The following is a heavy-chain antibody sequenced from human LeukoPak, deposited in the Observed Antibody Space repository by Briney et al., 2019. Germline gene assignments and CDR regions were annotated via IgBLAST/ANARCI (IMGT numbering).Heavy chain of an antibody. D-gene: IGHD3-22*01. Sequence: GGSLRLSCAASGFTFSSYAMHWVRQAPGKGLEWVAVISYDGSNKYYADSVKGRFTISRDNSKNTLYLQMNSLRAEDTAVYYCARAWDSSGYNPAWFDPWGQGTLVTVSS. CDR1: GFTFSSYA. V-gene: IGHV3-30*04. CDR3: ARAWDSSGYNPAWFDP. J-gene: IGHJ5*02. CDR2: ISYDGSNK.